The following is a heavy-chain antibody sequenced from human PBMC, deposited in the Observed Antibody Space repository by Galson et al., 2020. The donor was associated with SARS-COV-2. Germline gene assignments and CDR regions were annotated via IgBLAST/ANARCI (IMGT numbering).Heavy chain of an antibody. CDR3: ARQTDFWSGYRGSHYYMDV. CDR1: GGYISSSSYY. D-gene: IGHD3-3*01. J-gene: IGHJ6*03. CDR2: IYYSGST. V-gene: IGHV4-39*01. Sequence: SETLSLTCTVSGGYISSSSYYWGWIRQPPGKGLEWIGNIYYSGSTYYNPSLKSRVTISVDTSKNQFSLKLSSVTAADTAVDYCARQTDFWSGYRGSHYYMDVWGKGTTVTVSS.